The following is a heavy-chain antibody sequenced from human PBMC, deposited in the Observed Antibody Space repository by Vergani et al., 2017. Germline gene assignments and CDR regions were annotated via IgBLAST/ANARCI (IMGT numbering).Heavy chain of an antibody. V-gene: IGHV3-23*01. CDR3: AKDAKGIVGATHAHDAFDI. J-gene: IGHJ3*02. Sequence: EVQLLESGGGLVQPGGSLRLSCAASGFTFSSYAMSWVRQAPGKGLEWVSAISGSGGSTYYADSVKGRFTISRDNSKNTLYLQMNSLRAEDTAVYYSAKDAKGIVGATHAHDAFDIWGQGTMVTVSS. CDR1: GFTFSSYA. CDR2: ISGSGGST. D-gene: IGHD1-26*01.